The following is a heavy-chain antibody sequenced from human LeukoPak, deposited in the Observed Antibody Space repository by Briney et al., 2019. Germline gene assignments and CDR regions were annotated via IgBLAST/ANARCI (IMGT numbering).Heavy chain of an antibody. CDR3: ARDRWGIAVAGLFDY. J-gene: IGHJ4*02. Sequence: ASVKVSCTASGYTFTSYATNSVRQAPGHGRKWMGWINTNTGNATYAHSLTGRIVVSLDTAVSTALLQISSLKAEDTAVYYCARDRWGIAVAGLFDYWGQGTLVTVSS. V-gene: IGHV7-4-1*02. D-gene: IGHD6-19*01. CDR1: GYTFTSYA. CDR2: INTNTGNA.